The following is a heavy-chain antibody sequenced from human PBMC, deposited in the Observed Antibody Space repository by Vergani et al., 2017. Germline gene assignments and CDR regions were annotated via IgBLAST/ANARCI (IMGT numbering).Heavy chain of an antibody. J-gene: IGHJ6*03. CDR2: ISGSGGST. V-gene: IGHV3-23*01. CDR3: ARGPYYDILSGNSPYSYYYRDV. D-gene: IGHD3-9*01. Sequence: EVQLLESGGGLVQPGGSLRLSCAASGFTFSSYAMSWVRQAPGKGLEWVSAISGSGGSTYYADSVKGRFTISRDNSKNTLYLQMNSLRAEDTAVYYCARGPYYDILSGNSPYSYYYRDVWGKGTTVTVSS. CDR1: GFTFSSYA.